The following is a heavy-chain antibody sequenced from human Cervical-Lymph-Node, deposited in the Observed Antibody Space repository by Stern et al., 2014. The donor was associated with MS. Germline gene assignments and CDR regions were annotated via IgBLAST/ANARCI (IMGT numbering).Heavy chain of an antibody. CDR3: ASSYSGWDNPYHFYGMDV. D-gene: IGHD6-19*01. Sequence: QMQLVQSGAEVKKPGSSVKVSCKASGDTLSRYAISWVRQAPGQGLQWMGGIIPISRKENYAQKFQGRVKLIADESTSTAYMELSSLRSEDAAVYYCASSYSGWDNPYHFYGMDVWGQGTTVTVSS. CDR2: IIPISRKE. CDR1: GDTLSRYA. J-gene: IGHJ6*02. V-gene: IGHV1-69*01.